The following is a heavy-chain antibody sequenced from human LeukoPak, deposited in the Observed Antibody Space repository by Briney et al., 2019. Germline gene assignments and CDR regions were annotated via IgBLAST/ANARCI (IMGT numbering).Heavy chain of an antibody. D-gene: IGHD3-3*01. J-gene: IGHJ5*02. CDR2: SYYSGST. CDR3: ARDWGAPYYDFWSGYFGNNWFDP. CDR1: GGSISSSSYY. Sequence: PSETLSLTCTVSGGSISSSSYYWGWIRQPPGKGLEWIGSSYYSGSTYYNPSLKSRVTISVDTSKNQFSLKLSSVTAADTAVYYCARDWGAPYYDFWSGYFGNNWFDPWGQGTLVTVSS. V-gene: IGHV4-39*07.